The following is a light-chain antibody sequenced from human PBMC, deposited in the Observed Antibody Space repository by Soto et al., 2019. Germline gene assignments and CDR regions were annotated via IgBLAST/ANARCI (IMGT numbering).Light chain of an antibody. CDR3: QQRSNWPSWT. V-gene: IGKV3-11*01. Sequence: EIVLTQSPATLSLSPRERATHSCRASQSVSSYLAWYQQKPGQAPRLLIYDASNRATGIPARFSGSGSGTDFTLTISSLEPEDFAVYYCQQRSNWPSWTFGQGTKVE. CDR2: DAS. J-gene: IGKJ1*01. CDR1: QSVSSY.